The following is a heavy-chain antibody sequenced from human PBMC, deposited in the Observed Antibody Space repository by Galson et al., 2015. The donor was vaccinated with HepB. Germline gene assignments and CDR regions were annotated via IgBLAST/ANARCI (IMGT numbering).Heavy chain of an antibody. D-gene: IGHD2-2*01. V-gene: IGHV3-23*01. CDR1: GFTFSSYA. J-gene: IGHJ4*02. CDR2: ISGSGGST. Sequence: SLRLSCAASGFTFSSYAMSWVRQAPGKGLEWVSAISGSGGSTYYADSVKGRFTISRDNSKNTLYLQMNSLRAEDTAVYYCAKVSLRYCSSTSCPGGYFDYWGQGTLVTVSS. CDR3: AKVSLRYCSSTSCPGGYFDY.